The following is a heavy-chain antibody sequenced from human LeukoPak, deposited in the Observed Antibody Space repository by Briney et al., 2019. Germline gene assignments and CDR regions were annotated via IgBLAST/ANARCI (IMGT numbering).Heavy chain of an antibody. D-gene: IGHD1-7*01. Sequence: SETLSLTCTVSGGSISTSNYYWGWIRQPPGKGLEWIGNIFYSGSTYYSPSLRSRVTISLDTSRNQFSLKLNSVTAADTAVYYCARGRYNWNSWRYNWFDPWGQGTLVTVSS. J-gene: IGHJ5*02. CDR3: ARGRYNWNSWRYNWFDP. V-gene: IGHV4-39*07. CDR2: IFYSGST. CDR1: GGSISTSNYY.